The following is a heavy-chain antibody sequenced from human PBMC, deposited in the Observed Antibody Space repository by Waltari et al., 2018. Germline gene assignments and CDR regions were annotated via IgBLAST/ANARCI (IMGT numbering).Heavy chain of an antibody. D-gene: IGHD2-15*01. CDR2: IYPGGDT. J-gene: IGHJ4*02. CDR1: GYSISGGDF. V-gene: IGHV4-38-2*01. CDR3: ARRGRLSSYFFDY. Sequence: QLHLQESGPGLLKPSETLSLTRAVSGYSISGGDFWGWIRHPPGKGLEWIGSIYPGGDTYFNPSLKSRVTISVDKSKNQYSLNLRSMTAADTAVYYCARRGRLSSYFFDYWGQGTLVTVSS.